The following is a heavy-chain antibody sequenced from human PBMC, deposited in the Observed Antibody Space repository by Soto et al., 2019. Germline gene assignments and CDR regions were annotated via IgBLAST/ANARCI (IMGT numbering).Heavy chain of an antibody. CDR1: GYTFTGYY. D-gene: IGHD6-19*01. J-gene: IGHJ4*02. V-gene: IGHV1-2*02. CDR2: INPNSGGT. CDR3: ARVSAVAEGSEFDY. Sequence: ASVKVSCKASGYTFTGYYMHWVRQAPGQGLEWMGWINPNSGGTNYAQKFQGRVTVTRDTSISTAYMELSRLRSDDTAVYYCARVSAVAEGSEFDYWGQGTLVTVSS.